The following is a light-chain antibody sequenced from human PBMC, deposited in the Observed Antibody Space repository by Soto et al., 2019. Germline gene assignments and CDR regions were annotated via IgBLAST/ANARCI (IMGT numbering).Light chain of an antibody. V-gene: IGLV1-47*01. Sequence: QPVLTQPPSASGTPGQRVTISCSGSSSNIGRNYVYWYLQLPGTAPKLLIYGNNQRPSGVPDRFSGSKSGTSASLAISGLRSEDEADYYCAAWDDSLSVVFGGGTKLTVL. CDR1: SSNIGRNY. CDR2: GNN. CDR3: AAWDDSLSVV. J-gene: IGLJ2*01.